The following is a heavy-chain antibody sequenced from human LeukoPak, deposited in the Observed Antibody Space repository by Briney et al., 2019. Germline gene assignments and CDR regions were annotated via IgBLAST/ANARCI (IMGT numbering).Heavy chain of an antibody. CDR3: ASRMYYYYGMDV. J-gene: IGHJ6*02. CDR2: IYYSGST. V-gene: IGHV4-31*03. Sequence: MTSQTLSLTCTVSGGSISSGGYYWSWIRQHPGKGLEWIGYIYYSGSTYYNPSLKSRVTISVDTSKNQFSLKLSSVTAADTAVYYCASRMYYYYGMDVWGQGTTVIVSS. CDR1: GGSISSGGYY.